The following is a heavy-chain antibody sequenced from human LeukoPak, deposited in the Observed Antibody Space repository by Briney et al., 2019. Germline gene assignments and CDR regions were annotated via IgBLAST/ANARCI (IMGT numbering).Heavy chain of an antibody. CDR1: GGSFSGYY. CDR2: INHSGST. V-gene: IGHV4-34*01. Sequence: SETLSLTCAVYGGSFSGYYWSWIRQPPGKGLEWIGEINHSGSTKNNPSLKSRVTISVDTSKNQFSLNLSSVTAADTAVYYCARGVGFSDTAYDAFDTWGQGTMVTVSS. CDR3: ARGVGFSDTAYDAFDT. D-gene: IGHD5-18*01. J-gene: IGHJ3*02.